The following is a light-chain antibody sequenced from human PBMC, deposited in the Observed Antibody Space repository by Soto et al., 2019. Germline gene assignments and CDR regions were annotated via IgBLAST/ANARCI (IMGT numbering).Light chain of an antibody. V-gene: IGKV1-5*03. J-gene: IGKJ4*01. Sequence: ESQMTQSPSTLSASVGDRVTITCRASQSINSWLAWYQQKPGKAPKLLIYKASSLESGVPSRFSGSGSGTEFTLTISGLQPDDFATYYCQQYRTYSLTFGGGTKVDIK. CDR1: QSINSW. CDR3: QQYRTYSLT. CDR2: KAS.